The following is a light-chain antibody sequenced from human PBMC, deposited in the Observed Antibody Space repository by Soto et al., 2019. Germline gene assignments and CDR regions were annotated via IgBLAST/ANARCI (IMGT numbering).Light chain of an antibody. Sequence: EIVLTQSPGTLSLSPGERATLSCRASQSFSSSYLAWYQQKPGQAPRLLIYETSSRATGIPDRFSGSGSQTDFTLTISRLEPEDFAVYYCQQYDSSPPITFGQGTRLEIK. CDR1: QSFSSSY. J-gene: IGKJ5*01. V-gene: IGKV3-20*01. CDR3: QQYDSSPPIT. CDR2: ETS.